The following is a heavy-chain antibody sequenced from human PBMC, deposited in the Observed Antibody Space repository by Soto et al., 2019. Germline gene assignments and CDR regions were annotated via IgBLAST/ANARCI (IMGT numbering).Heavy chain of an antibody. V-gene: IGHV3-11*06. D-gene: IGHD3-22*01. Sequence: GGSLRLSCAASGFTFSDYYMSWIRQAPGKGLEWVSYISSSSYTNYADSVKGRFTISRDNAKNSLYLQMNSLRAEDTAVYYCARDRDSSGYHFRYAFDIWGQGTMVTVSS. CDR1: GFTFSDYY. CDR2: ISSSSYT. J-gene: IGHJ3*02. CDR3: ARDRDSSGYHFRYAFDI.